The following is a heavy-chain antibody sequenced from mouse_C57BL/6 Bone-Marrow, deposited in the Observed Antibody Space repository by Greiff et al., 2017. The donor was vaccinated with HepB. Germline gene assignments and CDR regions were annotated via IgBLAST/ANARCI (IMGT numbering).Heavy chain of an antibody. D-gene: IGHD4-1*01. CDR2: IYPGDGDT. CDR3: ASWDEFDY. V-gene: IGHV1-82*01. Sequence: QVQLQQSGPELVKPGASVKISCKASGYAFSSSWMNWVKQMPGKGLEWIGRIYPGDGDTNYNGKFKGKATLTADKSSSTAYMQLSSLTSEDSAVYFCASWDEFDYWGQGTTLTVSS. CDR1: GYAFSSSW. J-gene: IGHJ2*01.